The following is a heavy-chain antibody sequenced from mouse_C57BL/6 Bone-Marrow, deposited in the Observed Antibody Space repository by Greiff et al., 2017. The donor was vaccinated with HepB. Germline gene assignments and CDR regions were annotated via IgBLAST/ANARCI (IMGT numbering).Heavy chain of an antibody. V-gene: IGHV1-80*01. J-gene: IGHJ4*01. CDR1: GYAFSSYW. D-gene: IGHD1-1*01. Sequence: VQLQQSGAELVKPGASVKISCKASGYAFSSYWMNWVKQRPGKGLEWIGQIYPGDGDTNYNGKFKGKATLTADKSSSTAYMQLSSLTSEDSAVYFCAREGTVPAYYAMDYWGQGTSVTVSS. CDR2: IYPGDGDT. CDR3: AREGTVPAYYAMDY.